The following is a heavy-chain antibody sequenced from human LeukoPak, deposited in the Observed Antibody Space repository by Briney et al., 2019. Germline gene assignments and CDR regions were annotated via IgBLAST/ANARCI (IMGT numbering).Heavy chain of an antibody. CDR3: ARDRTLYSYGFVAFDI. CDR2: ISAYNGNT. Sequence: ASVKVSCKASGGTFSSYAISWVRQAPGQGLEWMGWISAYNGNTNYAQKLQGRVTMTTDTSTSTAYMELRSLRSDDTAVYYCARDRTLYSYGFVAFDIWGQGTMVTVSS. D-gene: IGHD5-18*01. CDR1: GGTFSSYA. J-gene: IGHJ3*02. V-gene: IGHV1-18*01.